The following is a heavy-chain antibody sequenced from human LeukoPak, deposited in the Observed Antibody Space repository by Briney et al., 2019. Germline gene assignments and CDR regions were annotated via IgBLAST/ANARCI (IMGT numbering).Heavy chain of an antibody. CDR1: GGSFSGYY. CDR3: ARHRAYYYGSGATRVAGSYMDV. Sequence: SETLSLTCAVYGGSFSGYYWSWIRQPPGKGLEWIGEINHSGSTNYNPSLKSRVTISVDTSKNQFSLKLSSVTAADTAVYYCARHRAYYYGSGATRVAGSYMDVWGKGTTVTISS. D-gene: IGHD3-10*01. J-gene: IGHJ6*03. V-gene: IGHV4-34*01. CDR2: INHSGST.